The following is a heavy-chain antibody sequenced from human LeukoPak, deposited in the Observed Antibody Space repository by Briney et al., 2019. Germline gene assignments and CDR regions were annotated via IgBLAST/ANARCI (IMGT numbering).Heavy chain of an antibody. Sequence: GGSLRLSCAASGFTFSSYEMNWVRQAPGKGLEWVSYISSSGSTIYYADSVKGRFTISRDNAKNSLYLQMNSLRAEDTAVYYCVRGGYSSSWYVSDWFDPWGQGTLVTVSS. D-gene: IGHD6-13*01. V-gene: IGHV3-48*03. CDR3: VRGGYSSSWYVSDWFDP. J-gene: IGHJ5*02. CDR1: GFTFSSYE. CDR2: ISSSGSTI.